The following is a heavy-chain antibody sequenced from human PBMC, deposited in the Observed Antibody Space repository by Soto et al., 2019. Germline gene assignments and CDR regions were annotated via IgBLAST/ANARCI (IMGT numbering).Heavy chain of an antibody. CDR1: GFTFSSYG. D-gene: IGHD2-15*01. CDR2: IWYDGSNK. J-gene: IGHJ2*01. Sequence: QVQLVESGGGVVQPGRSLRLSCAASGFTFSSYGMHWVRQAPGKGLEWVAVIWYDGSNKYYADSVKGRLTISRDNSKNTLYLQMNSLRAEDTAVYYCARYGRDGCFDLWGRGTLVTVSS. CDR3: ARYGRDGCFDL. V-gene: IGHV3-33*01.